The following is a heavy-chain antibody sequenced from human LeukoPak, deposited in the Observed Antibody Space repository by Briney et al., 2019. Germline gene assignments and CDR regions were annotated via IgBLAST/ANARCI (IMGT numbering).Heavy chain of an antibody. D-gene: IGHD6-13*01. J-gene: IGHJ3*02. CDR3: ARDSSRQLVPYASDI. Sequence: PSETLSLTCTVSGYSISSGYYWGWIRQPPGKGLEWIGSIYHSGSTYYDPSLKSRVTISVDTSKNQFSLKLSSVTAADTAVYYCARDSSRQLVPYASDIWGQGTMVTVSS. CDR2: IYHSGST. V-gene: IGHV4-38-2*02. CDR1: GYSISSGYY.